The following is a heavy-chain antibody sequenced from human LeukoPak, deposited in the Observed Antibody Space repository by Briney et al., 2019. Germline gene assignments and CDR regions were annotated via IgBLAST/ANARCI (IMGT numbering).Heavy chain of an antibody. J-gene: IGHJ4*02. Sequence: GGSLRLSCAASGFTFSSYEMNWVRQAPGKGLEGVSYISSSGSTINYADSVKGGFTISRDNAKNSLYLQMNSLRAEDTAVYFCAKRGVVIRVILVGFHKEAYYFDSWGQGALVTVSS. V-gene: IGHV3-48*03. D-gene: IGHD3-22*01. CDR2: ISSSGSTI. CDR3: AKRGVVIRVILVGFHKEAYYFDS. CDR1: GFTFSSYE.